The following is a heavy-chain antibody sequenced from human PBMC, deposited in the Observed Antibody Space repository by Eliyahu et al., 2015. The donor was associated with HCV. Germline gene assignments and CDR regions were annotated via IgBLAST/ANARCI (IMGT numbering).Heavy chain of an antibody. V-gene: IGHV3-21*01. CDR2: ISSSSSYI. CDR3: ARDPLNIIAAAGTGYYYYYMDV. D-gene: IGHD6-13*01. J-gene: IGHJ6*03. Sequence: EVQLVESGGGLVKPGGSLXLSCAASGFTFXSYSXXWVRQAPGKGLEWVSSISSSSSYIYYADSVKGRFTISRDNAKNSLYLQMNSLRAEDTAVYYCARDPLNIIAAAGTGYYYYYMDVWGKGTTVTVSS. CDR1: GFTFXSYS.